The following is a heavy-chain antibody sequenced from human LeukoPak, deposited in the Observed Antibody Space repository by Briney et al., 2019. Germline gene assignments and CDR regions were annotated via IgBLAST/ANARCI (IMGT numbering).Heavy chain of an antibody. CDR2: MSSGSSTI. V-gene: IGHV3-48*03. CDR1: GFSFSSYE. Sequence: GGSLRLSCAASGFSFSSYEMNWVRQAPGKGLEWVSYMSSGSSTIYYADSVKGRFTISRDNAKNSLYLQMNSLRAEDTAVYYCARGPRVYFDYWGQGTLVTVSS. CDR3: ARGPRVYFDY. J-gene: IGHJ4*02.